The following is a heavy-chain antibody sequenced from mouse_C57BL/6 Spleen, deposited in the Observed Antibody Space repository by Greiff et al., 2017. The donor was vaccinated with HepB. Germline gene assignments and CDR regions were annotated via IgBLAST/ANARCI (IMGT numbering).Heavy chain of an antibody. CDR2: IYPRDGST. CDR1: GYTFTSYD. V-gene: IGHV1-85*01. D-gene: IGHD4-1*01. CDR3: AREGDWDAAWFAY. J-gene: IGHJ3*01. Sequence: VKLMESGPELVKPGASVKLSCKASGYTFTSYDINWVKQRPGQGLEWIGWIYPRDGSTKYNEKFKGKATLTVDTSSSTAYMELHSLTSEDSAVYFCAREGDWDAAWFAYWGQGTLVTVSA.